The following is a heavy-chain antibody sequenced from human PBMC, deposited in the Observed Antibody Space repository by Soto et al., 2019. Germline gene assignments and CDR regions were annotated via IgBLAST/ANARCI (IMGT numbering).Heavy chain of an antibody. Sequence: PGKGLEWVSYITRRSSTIYSADSVKGRFTISRDNAKNSLYLQMNSLRAEDTAVYYCARGSDFDFYYYYMDVWGKGTTVSVSS. D-gene: IGHD5-12*01. V-gene: IGHV3-48*01. J-gene: IGHJ6*03. CDR3: ARGSDFDFYYYYMDV. CDR2: ITRRSSTI.